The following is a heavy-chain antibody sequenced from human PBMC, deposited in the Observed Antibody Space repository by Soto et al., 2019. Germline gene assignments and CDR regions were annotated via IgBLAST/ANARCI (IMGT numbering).Heavy chain of an antibody. Sequence: PGGSLRLSCAASGFAFNNYAMTWVRQAPGKGLEWVSTISGSAASTYYADSVKGRFTISRDKSKNTLFLQMNSLRAEDTAVYYCAKVNYYHFSGQFPMLDYWGQGTLVTVSS. CDR1: GFAFNNYA. J-gene: IGHJ4*02. CDR3: AKVNYYHFSGQFPMLDY. CDR2: ISGSAAST. D-gene: IGHD3-22*01. V-gene: IGHV3-23*01.